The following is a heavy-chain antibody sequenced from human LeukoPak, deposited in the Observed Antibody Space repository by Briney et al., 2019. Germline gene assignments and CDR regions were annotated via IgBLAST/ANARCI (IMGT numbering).Heavy chain of an antibody. CDR3: ARQARGYGGNPTFPVDY. CDR2: IYYSGST. CDR1: GGSISSYY. V-gene: IGHV4-59*08. Sequence: PSETLSLTCTVSGGSISSYYWCWIRQPPGKGLEWIGYIYYSGSTNYNPSLKSRVTISVDTSKNQFSLKLSSVTAADTAVYYCARQARGYGGNPTFPVDYWGQGTLVTVSS. J-gene: IGHJ4*02. D-gene: IGHD4-23*01.